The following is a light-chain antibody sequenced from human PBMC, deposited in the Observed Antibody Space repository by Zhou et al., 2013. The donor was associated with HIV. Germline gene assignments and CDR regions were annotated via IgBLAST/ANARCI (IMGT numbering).Light chain of an antibody. J-gene: IGKJ5*01. V-gene: IGKV1-12*01. CDR3: QQSYSTPLT. CDR2: AAS. Sequence: DIQMTQSPSSVSVSVGDSVTITCRASQNIGTWLAWYQQKPGKVPKLLISAASILQSGVPSRFSGSAAGTDFTTDFTLTISNLQPEDFATYYCQQSYSTPLTFGQGTRLEIK. CDR1: QNIGTW.